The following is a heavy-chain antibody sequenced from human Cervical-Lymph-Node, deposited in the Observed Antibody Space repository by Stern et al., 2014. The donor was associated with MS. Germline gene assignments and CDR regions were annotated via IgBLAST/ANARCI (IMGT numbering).Heavy chain of an antibody. CDR1: GGSISSGDYY. J-gene: IGHJ5*02. V-gene: IGHV4-30-4*01. CDR2: IYHSGST. CDR3: ARGRESGDWFDP. D-gene: IGHD3-3*01. Sequence: QVQLQESGPGLVKPSQTLSLTCTVSGGSISSGDYYWSWIRQPPGKGLDWISYIYHSGSTYYNPSLKSRLAISVDTSKNQFSLKLNSVTAADTAVYYCARGRESGDWFDPWGQGTLVTVSS.